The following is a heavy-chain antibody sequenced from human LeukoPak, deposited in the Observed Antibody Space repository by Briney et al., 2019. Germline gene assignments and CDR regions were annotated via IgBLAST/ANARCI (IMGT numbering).Heavy chain of an antibody. V-gene: IGHV4-59*01. J-gene: IGHJ6*03. CDR1: GGSISSYY. CDR3: ARTTEGGYTYDYFYYYYMDV. D-gene: IGHD5-18*01. Sequence: SETLSLTCTVSGGSISSYYWSWIRQPPGKGLQWIGYIHYSGSTNYNPSLKSRLTISVDTSKNQFSLKLTSVTAADTAVYYCARTTEGGYTYDYFYYYYMDVWGKGTTVTISS. CDR2: IHYSGST.